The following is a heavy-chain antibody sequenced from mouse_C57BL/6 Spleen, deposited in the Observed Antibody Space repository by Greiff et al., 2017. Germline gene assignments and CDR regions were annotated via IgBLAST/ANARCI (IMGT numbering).Heavy chain of an antibody. CDR2: INPYNGGT. J-gene: IGHJ2*01. CDR1: GYTFTDYY. Sequence: EVQLQQSGPVLVKPGASVKMSCKASGYTFTDYYMNWVKQSHGKSLEWIGVINPYNGGTSYNQKFKGKATLTVDKSSSTAYMELNSLTSEDSAVYYCARNFDYYGSSYFDYWGQGTTLTVSS. CDR3: ARNFDYYGSSYFDY. V-gene: IGHV1-19*01. D-gene: IGHD1-1*01.